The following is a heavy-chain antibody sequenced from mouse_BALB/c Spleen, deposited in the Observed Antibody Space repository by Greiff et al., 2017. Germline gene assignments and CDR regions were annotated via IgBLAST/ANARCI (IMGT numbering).Heavy chain of an antibody. V-gene: IGHV14-3*02. CDR1: GFNIKDTY. D-gene: IGHD1-1*01. J-gene: IGHJ4*01. CDR2: IDPANGNT. CDR3: ARYYGSSYVHYYAMDY. Sequence: VQLQQSGAELVKPGASVKLSCTASGFNIKDTYMHWVKQRPEQGLEWIGRIDPANGNTKYDPKFQGKATITADTSSNTAYLQLSSLTSEDTAVYYCARYYGSSYVHYYAMDYWGQGTSVTVSS.